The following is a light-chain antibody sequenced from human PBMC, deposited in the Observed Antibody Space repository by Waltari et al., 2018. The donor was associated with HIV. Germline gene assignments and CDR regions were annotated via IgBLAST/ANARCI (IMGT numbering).Light chain of an antibody. Sequence: QSALTQPASVSGSPGQSITISCTRTSSDVATYKLFSWYQQPPGKAPKLMIYEVSKRPSGVSDRFSGSKSGDTASLTISGLQAEDEADYYCCSYVSNVIFGGGTKLTVL. J-gene: IGLJ2*01. CDR1: SSDVATYKL. V-gene: IGLV2-23*02. CDR2: EVS. CDR3: CSYVSNVI.